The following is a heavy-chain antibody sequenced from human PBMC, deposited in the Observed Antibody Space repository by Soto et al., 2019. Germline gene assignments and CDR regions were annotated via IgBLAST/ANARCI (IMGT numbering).Heavy chain of an antibody. Sequence: GGSLRLSCAASGFTFSSFTMNWVRQAPGKGLEWISYISKSGGTVSYTDSVRGRFTISRDTAKNSLYLHMNSLRDEDTAVYYCARDSSWVIDYWGQGTQVTVSS. CDR2: ISKSGGTV. CDR1: GFTFSSFT. CDR3: ARDSSWVIDY. V-gene: IGHV3-48*02. D-gene: IGHD2-21*01. J-gene: IGHJ4*02.